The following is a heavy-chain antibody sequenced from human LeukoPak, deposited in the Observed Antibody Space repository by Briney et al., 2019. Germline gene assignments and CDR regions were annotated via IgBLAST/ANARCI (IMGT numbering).Heavy chain of an antibody. J-gene: IGHJ4*02. Sequence: PGGSLRLSCAASGFTFSSYWMHWVRQPPGKGLVWVSRIRSDGSSTNYADSVKGRFTISRDNAKNTLYLQMNSLRAEDTAVYYCASAPFSSSSCWGQGTLVTVSS. CDR2: IRSDGSST. CDR1: GFTFSSYW. CDR3: ASAPFSSSSC. D-gene: IGHD2-2*01. V-gene: IGHV3-74*01.